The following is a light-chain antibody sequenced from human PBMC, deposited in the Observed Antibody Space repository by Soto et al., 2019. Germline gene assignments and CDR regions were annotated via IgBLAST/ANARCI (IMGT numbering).Light chain of an antibody. Sequence: EIVMTQSPAALSVSPGEGATLSCRASQSVSSGLAWYQQKPGQAPRLLIYGVSTRATGIPARFTGSGSATEFTLTISRLEPEDFAVYYCQQYDDSATFGQGTKVDIK. CDR1: QSVSSG. CDR2: GVS. CDR3: QQYDDSAT. V-gene: IGKV3-15*01. J-gene: IGKJ2*01.